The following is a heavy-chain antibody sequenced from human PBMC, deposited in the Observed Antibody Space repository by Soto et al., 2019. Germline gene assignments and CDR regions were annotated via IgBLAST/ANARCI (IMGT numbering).Heavy chain of an antibody. D-gene: IGHD3-10*01. J-gene: IGHJ4*02. V-gene: IGHV1-69*01. CDR1: GGTFSSYA. Sequence: QVQLVQSGAEVKKPGSSVKVSCKASGGTFSSYAISWVRQAPGQGLEWMGGIIPIFGTANYAQKFQGRVTITADEATSTAYMELSSLRSEDTAVYYWARVRDYYGSGSYWGFDYWGQGTLVTVSS. CDR2: IIPIFGTA. CDR3: ARVRDYYGSGSYWGFDY.